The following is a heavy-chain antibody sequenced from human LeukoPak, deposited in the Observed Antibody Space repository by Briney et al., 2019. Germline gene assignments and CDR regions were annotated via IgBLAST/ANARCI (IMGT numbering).Heavy chain of an antibody. J-gene: IGHJ4*02. D-gene: IGHD2-2*01. CDR3: ARPQGYQLLDFEY. CDR2: IYYRGST. Sequence: NPSDTLSLTCTVSGRPISSSRYYWRWIRRPPGKGVERIGSIYYRGSTYYNPSLKSRVTISVDTSKSQFSLKLSSVTAADTAVYYCARPQGYQLLDFEYWGQGTLVTVSS. CDR1: GRPISSSRYY. V-gene: IGHV4-39*01.